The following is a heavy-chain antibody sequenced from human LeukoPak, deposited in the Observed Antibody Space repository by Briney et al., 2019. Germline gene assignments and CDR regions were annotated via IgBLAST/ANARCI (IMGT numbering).Heavy chain of an antibody. CDR1: GFAFSFYA. CDR3: ARDLEYTTSSGDY. J-gene: IGHJ4*02. Sequence: GGSLRLSCAASGFAFSFYAMSWLRQPPGKGLEWVSTINANSGTTSYAASVKGRFTISRDNAKNSLYLQMNSLRAEDTAVYYCARDLEYTTSSGDYWGQGTLVIVSS. V-gene: IGHV3-23*01. D-gene: IGHD6-6*01. CDR2: INANSGTT.